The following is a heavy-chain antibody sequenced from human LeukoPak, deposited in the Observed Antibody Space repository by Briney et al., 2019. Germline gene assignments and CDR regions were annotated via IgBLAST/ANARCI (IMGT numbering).Heavy chain of an antibody. Sequence: ASVNVSCKASGYTFTSYAMHWVRQAPGQRLEWMGWINAGNGNTKYSQKFQGRVTITRDTSASTAYMELRSLRSDDTAVYYCARAYYYDSSGFDYWGQGTLVTVSS. CDR2: INAGNGNT. J-gene: IGHJ4*02. D-gene: IGHD3-22*01. CDR3: ARAYYYDSSGFDY. CDR1: GYTFTSYA. V-gene: IGHV1-3*01.